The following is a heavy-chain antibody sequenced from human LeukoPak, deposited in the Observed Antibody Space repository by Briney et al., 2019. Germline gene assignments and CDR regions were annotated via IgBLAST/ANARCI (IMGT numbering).Heavy chain of an antibody. CDR3: ARDVGDIVTVPAAISVP. D-gene: IGHD2-2*01. J-gene: IGHJ5*02. CDR2: ISAYNGNT. Sequence: ASVKVSCKASGYTFGSYGVGWVRQAPGQGLEWMGWISAYNGNTNYAQMVQGRVTMTTDTSTSTAYMEVRSLRSDDTAMYYCARDVGDIVTVPAAISVPWGQGTLVTVSS. CDR1: GYTFGSYG. V-gene: IGHV1-18*01.